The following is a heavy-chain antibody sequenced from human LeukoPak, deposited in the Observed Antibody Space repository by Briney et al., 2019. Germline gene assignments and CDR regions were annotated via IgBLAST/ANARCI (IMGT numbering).Heavy chain of an antibody. CDR2: IYGGGST. CDR3: AGIQQRSWRSFDI. D-gene: IGHD5-18*01. Sequence: GGSLRLSCAASGFTVSSNYMSWVRQAPGKGLEWVSIIYGGGSTYYTDSVRGRFAISRDNYKNTLYLQMDSLRAEGTAVYFCAGIQQRSWRSFDIWGQGTVVTVSS. J-gene: IGHJ3*02. CDR1: GFTVSSNY. V-gene: IGHV3-53*01.